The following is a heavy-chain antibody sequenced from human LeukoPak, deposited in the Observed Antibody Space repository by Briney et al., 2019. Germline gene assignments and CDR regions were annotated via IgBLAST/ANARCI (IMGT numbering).Heavy chain of an antibody. Sequence: GGSLRLSCAASGFTFSSYEMNWVRQAPGKGLEWVSYISSSGSTIYYADSVKGRFTISRDNAKNSLYLQMNSLRAEDTAVYYCARGTRNYYYYYMDVWGKGTTVTVSS. CDR3: ARGTRNYYYYYMDV. CDR2: ISSSGSTI. V-gene: IGHV3-48*03. CDR1: GFTFSSYE. J-gene: IGHJ6*03.